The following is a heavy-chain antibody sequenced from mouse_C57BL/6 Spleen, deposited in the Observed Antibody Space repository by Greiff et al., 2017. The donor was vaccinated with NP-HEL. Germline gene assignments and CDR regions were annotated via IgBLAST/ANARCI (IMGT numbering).Heavy chain of an antibody. D-gene: IGHD2-4*01. CDR1: GFTFSSYA. CDR2: ISDGGSYT. V-gene: IGHV5-4*03. Sequence: EVKLVESGGGLVKPGGSLKLSCAASGFTFSSYAMSWVRQTPEKRLEWVATISDGGSYTYYPDNVKGRFTISRDNAKNNLYLQMSHLKSEDTAMYYCARVFDYDADPWYFDYWGQGTTLTVSS. CDR3: ARVFDYDADPWYFDY. J-gene: IGHJ2*01.